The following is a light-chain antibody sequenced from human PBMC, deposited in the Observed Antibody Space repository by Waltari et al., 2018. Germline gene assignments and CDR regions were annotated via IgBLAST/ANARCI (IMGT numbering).Light chain of an antibody. V-gene: IGLV2-8*01. CDR1: SSDVGGYHY. CDR2: EVS. J-gene: IGLJ2*01. CDR3: SSYAGSNNLI. Sequence: QSALTQPPSASGSPGQSVTISSPGTSSDVGGYHYVSWYQQHPGKAPKLMIYEVSKRPSGVPDRFSGSKSGNTASLTVSGLQAEDEADYYCSSYAGSNNLIFGGGTKLTVL.